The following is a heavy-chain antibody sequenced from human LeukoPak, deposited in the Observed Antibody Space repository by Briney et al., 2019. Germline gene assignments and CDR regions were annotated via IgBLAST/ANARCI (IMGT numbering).Heavy chain of an antibody. CDR2: INPSGGST. D-gene: IGHD2-8*01. Sequence: ASEKVSCKASGYNFISYYMHWVRQAPGQGLEWMGIINPSGGSTSYAQKFQDRVTMTRDTSTSTVYMELSSLKSEDTAVYYCAREDVVLVDAVRYYYYGMDVWGQGTTVTVSS. CDR1: GYNFISYY. CDR3: AREDVVLVDAVRYYYYGMDV. V-gene: IGHV1-46*01. J-gene: IGHJ6*02.